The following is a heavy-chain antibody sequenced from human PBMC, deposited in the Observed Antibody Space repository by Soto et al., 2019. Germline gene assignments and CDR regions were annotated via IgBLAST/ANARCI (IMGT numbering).Heavy chain of an antibody. CDR3: ARQFYDILTGDYYYFDY. Sequence: SETLSLTCAVSGDSITSSNWWSWVRQPPGKGLEWIGEIYHSGSTNYNPSLKSRVTISVDKSKNQLSLKLSSVTAADTAVYYCARQFYDILTGDYYYFDYWGQGVLVTVSS. J-gene: IGHJ4*02. V-gene: IGHV4-4*02. CDR2: IYHSGST. CDR1: GDSITSSNW. D-gene: IGHD3-9*01.